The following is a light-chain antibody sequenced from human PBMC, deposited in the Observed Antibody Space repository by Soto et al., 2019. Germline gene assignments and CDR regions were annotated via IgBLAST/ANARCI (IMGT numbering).Light chain of an antibody. J-gene: IGLJ2*01. CDR2: DTK. CDR3: LLYYSGVRI. V-gene: IGLV7-46*01. CDR1: TGPVAWDHF. Sequence: QAVVTQEPSLTVSPGGTVTLTCAPSTGPVAWDHFPYWFQQKPGQAPRTLIYDTKNKHSWTPVRFSGSLLGGRAALTLSGAQLDDEADYYCLLYYSGVRIFGGGTKLTVL.